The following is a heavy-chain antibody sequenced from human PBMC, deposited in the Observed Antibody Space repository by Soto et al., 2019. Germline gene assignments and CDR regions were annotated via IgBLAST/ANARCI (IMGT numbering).Heavy chain of an antibody. D-gene: IGHD1-26*01. CDR1: GYTFTGYG. CDR2: ISAYNGNT. Sequence: ASVKVSCKASGYTFTGYGISWVRQAPGQGLEWMGWISAYNGNTNYAQKLQGRVTMTTDTSTSTAYMELRSLRSDDTAVYYCARGPEDYSGSYYSAPDYWGQGTLVTVSS. V-gene: IGHV1-18*01. CDR3: ARGPEDYSGSYYSAPDY. J-gene: IGHJ4*02.